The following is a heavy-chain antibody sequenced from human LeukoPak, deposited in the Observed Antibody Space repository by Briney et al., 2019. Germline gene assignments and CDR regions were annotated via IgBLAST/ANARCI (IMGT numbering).Heavy chain of an antibody. D-gene: IGHD5-12*01. CDR1: GFTFSSYS. CDR2: ISSSSSYI. Sequence: GGSLRLSCAASGFTFSSYSMDWVCPAPGEGLEWVSSISSSSSYIYYADSVKGRFTISRDNAKNSLYLQMNSLRTEDTAVYYCARVTNGGYDSGNFDYWGQGILVTVSS. CDR3: ARVTNGGYDSGNFDY. V-gene: IGHV3-21*01. J-gene: IGHJ4*02.